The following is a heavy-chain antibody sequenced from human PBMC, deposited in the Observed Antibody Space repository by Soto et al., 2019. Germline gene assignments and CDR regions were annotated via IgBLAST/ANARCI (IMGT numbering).Heavy chain of an antibody. J-gene: IGHJ5*02. V-gene: IGHV1-69*06. Sequence: QVQLVQSGAEVKKPGSSVKVSCKASGGTFSSYAISWVRQAPGQGLEWMGGIIPIFGTANYAQKFQGRVTITADKSTSTAYMELSSLRSEDTAVHYCARGPSSTDIVVVPAAPNWFDPWGQGTLVTVSS. CDR3: ARGPSSTDIVVVPAAPNWFDP. CDR2: IIPIFGTA. D-gene: IGHD2-2*01. CDR1: GGTFSSYA.